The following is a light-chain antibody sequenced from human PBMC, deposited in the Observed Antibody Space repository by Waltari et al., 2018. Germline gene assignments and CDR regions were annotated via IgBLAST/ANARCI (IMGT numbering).Light chain of an antibody. CDR1: SSNIGADYD. V-gene: IGLV1-40*01. Sequence: QSVLTQPPSVSGAPGQRVAISCPGNSSNIGADYDFHWYQVLPGTAPRLVIYESNIRPSGVPERLSGSKSGTSASLAITGLQAEDDAHYYCQSYDNALRAWVFGGGTKLTVL. CDR3: QSYDNALRAWV. J-gene: IGLJ3*02. CDR2: ESN.